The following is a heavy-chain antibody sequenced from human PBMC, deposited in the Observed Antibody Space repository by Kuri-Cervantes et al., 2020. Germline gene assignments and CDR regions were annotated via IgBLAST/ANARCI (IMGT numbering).Heavy chain of an antibody. D-gene: IGHD3-9*01. CDR3: ARGSLVYFDWLLNIRDDAFDI. CDR1: GVTSSSYA. CDR2: ITPIFGTA. V-gene: IGHV1-69*05. Sequence: SVKVSCKASGVTSSSYATSWVRQAPGQGLEWMGGITPIFGTANYAQKLQGRVTMTTDTSTSTAYMELRSLRSDDTAVYYCARGSLVYFDWLLNIRDDAFDIWGQGTMVTVSS. J-gene: IGHJ3*02.